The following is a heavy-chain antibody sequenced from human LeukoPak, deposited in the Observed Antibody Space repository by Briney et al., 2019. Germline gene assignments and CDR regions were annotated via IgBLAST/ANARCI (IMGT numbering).Heavy chain of an antibody. J-gene: IGHJ6*02. CDR3: AKDRVPGYCSGGSCYRESSMDV. V-gene: IGHV3-9*01. CDR1: GFTFDDYA. Sequence: QPGGSLRLSCAASGFTFDDYAMHWVRQAPGKGLEWVPGISWNSGSIGYADSVRGRFTISRDNAKNSLYLQMNSLRAEDTALYYCAKDRVPGYCSGGSCYRESSMDVWGQGTTVTVSS. D-gene: IGHD2-15*01. CDR2: ISWNSGSI.